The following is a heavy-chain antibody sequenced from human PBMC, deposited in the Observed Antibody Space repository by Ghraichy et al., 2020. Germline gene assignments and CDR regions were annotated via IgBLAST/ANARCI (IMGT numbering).Heavy chain of an antibody. CDR2: ISAYNGNT. J-gene: IGHJ4*02. V-gene: IGHV1-18*01. D-gene: IGHD2-15*01. CDR1: GYTFTSYG. CDR3: ARVGCSGGSCYRPFDY. Sequence: ASVKVSCKASGYTFTSYGISWVRQAPGQGLEWMGWISAYNGNTNYAQKLQGRVTMTTDTSTSTAYMELRSLRSDDTAVYYCARVGCSGGSCYRPFDYWGQGTLVTVSS.